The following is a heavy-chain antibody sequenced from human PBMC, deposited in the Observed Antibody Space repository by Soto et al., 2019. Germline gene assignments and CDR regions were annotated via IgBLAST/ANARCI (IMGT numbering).Heavy chain of an antibody. CDR2: INPNSGGT. D-gene: IGHD3-10*01. CDR1: GYTFTGYY. J-gene: IGHJ4*02. CDR3: ARSLLWFGELLDHYYFDY. V-gene: IGHV1-2*04. Sequence: ASVKVSCKASGYTFTGYYMHWVRQAPGQGLEWMGWINPNSGGTNYAQKFQGWVTMTRDTSISTAYMELSRLRSDDTAVYYCARSLLWFGELLDHYYFDYWGLGTLVTVSS.